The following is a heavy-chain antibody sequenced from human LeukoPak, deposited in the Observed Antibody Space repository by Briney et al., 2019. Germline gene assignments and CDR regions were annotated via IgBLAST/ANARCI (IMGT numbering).Heavy chain of an antibody. D-gene: IGHD2-2*01. V-gene: IGHV3-74*01. Sequence: GGSLRLSCAASGFTFSSYWMHWVRQVPGKGLLWVSRIKTDGSDTTYADSVKGRFTISRDNARNTLFLKMNSLTVEDTAVYYCARAEMQVGSCTSTNCLFDHWGQGTLVTVSS. J-gene: IGHJ4*02. CDR1: GFTFSSYW. CDR2: IKTDGSDT. CDR3: ARAEMQVGSCTSTNCLFDH.